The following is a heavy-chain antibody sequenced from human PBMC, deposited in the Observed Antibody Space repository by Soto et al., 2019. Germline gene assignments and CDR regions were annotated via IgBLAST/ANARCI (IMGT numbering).Heavy chain of an antibody. V-gene: IGHV3-21*01. CDR2: INSGSTHI. CDR3: ARERADGSIDY. J-gene: IGHJ4*02. Sequence: EVQMVESGGGLVKPGGSLRLSCAASGFPFREYSMNWVRQAPGKGLEWVSSINSGSTHIFASDSMKGRFTISRDNAKKSLYLQMDSLRVDDTAVYYCARERADGSIDYWGQGTLVTVSS. CDR1: GFPFREYS.